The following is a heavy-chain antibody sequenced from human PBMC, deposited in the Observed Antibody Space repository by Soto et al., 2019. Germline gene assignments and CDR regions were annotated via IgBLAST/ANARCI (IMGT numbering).Heavy chain of an antibody. Sequence: SETLSLTCAVYGGSFSGYYWSWIRQPPGKGLEWIGEINHSGSTNYNPSLKSRVTISVDTSKNQFSLKLSSVTAADTAVYYCARGRITMVVGTSRLDYWGQGTLVTVSS. J-gene: IGHJ4*02. CDR3: ARGRITMVVGTSRLDY. D-gene: IGHD3-22*01. V-gene: IGHV4-34*01. CDR2: INHSGST. CDR1: GGSFSGYY.